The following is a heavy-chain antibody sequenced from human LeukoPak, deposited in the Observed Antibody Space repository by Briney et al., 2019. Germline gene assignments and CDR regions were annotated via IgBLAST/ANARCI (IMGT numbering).Heavy chain of an antibody. Sequence: GGSLRLSCAASGFTFSSYGMHWVRQAPGKGLEWVAVIWYDGSNKYYADSVKGRFTISRDNSKNTLYLQMNSLRAEDTAVYYCAPGGIPPNYYYGMDVWGQGTTATVSS. CDR3: APGGIPPNYYYGMDV. V-gene: IGHV3-33*01. CDR1: GFTFSSYG. CDR2: IWYDGSNK. D-gene: IGHD1-14*01. J-gene: IGHJ6*02.